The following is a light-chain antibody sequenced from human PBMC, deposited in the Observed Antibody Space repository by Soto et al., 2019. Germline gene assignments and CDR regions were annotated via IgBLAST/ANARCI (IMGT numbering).Light chain of an antibody. CDR3: QQYYSTPPT. V-gene: IGKV4-1*01. CDR2: WAS. Sequence: DIVMTQSPDSLAVSLGERATINCKSSQSVLYSSNNKNYLAWYQQKPGQPPKLLIYWASTRESGVPDRFSGSGSGTDVTLTISSLQADDVAVYYCQQYYSTPPTFGQGTKVEIK. J-gene: IGKJ1*01. CDR1: QSVLYSSNNKNY.